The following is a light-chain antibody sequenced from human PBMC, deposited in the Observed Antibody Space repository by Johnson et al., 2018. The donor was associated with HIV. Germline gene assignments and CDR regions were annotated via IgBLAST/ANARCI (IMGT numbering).Light chain of an antibody. CDR2: ENN. CDR3: GTWAAGLGVLSV. Sequence: QFVLTQPPSVSAAPGQTVTISCSGSSSNVGSSFVSWYRQVPGTAPKLLIYENNKRPSGIPDRFSGSKSGTTATLVIAGLQTGDEADYYCGTWAAGLGVLSVFGTGTTVTVL. J-gene: IGLJ1*01. V-gene: IGLV1-51*01. CDR1: SSNVGSSF.